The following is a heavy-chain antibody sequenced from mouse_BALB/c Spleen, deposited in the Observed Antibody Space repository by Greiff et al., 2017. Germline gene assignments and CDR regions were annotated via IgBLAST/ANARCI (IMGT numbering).Heavy chain of an antibody. J-gene: IGHJ3*01. CDR3: TRSGINYDYTWFAY. CDR1: GYTFTSYY. Sequence: QVQLQQSGAELVKPGASVKLSCKASGYTFTSYYMYWVKQRPGQGLEWIGEINPSNGGTNFNEKFKSKATLTVDKSSSTAYMQLSSLTSEDSAVYYCTRSGINYDYTWFAYWGQGTLVTVSA. D-gene: IGHD2-4*01. V-gene: IGHV1S81*02. CDR2: INPSNGGT.